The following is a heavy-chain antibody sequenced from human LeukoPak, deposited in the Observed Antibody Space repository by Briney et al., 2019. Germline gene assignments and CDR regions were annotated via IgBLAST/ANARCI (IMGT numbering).Heavy chain of an antibody. CDR1: GGSISSGGYS. V-gene: IGHV4-30-4*07. CDR3: ARGIRGVMGNWFDP. J-gene: IGHJ5*02. D-gene: IGHD3-10*01. CDR2: IYYSGST. Sequence: KSSETLSLTCAVSGGSISSGGYSWSWIRQPPGKGLEWIGYIYYSGSTYYNPSLKSRVTISVDTSKNQFSLKLSSVTAADTAVYYCARGIRGVMGNWFDPWGQGTLVTVSS.